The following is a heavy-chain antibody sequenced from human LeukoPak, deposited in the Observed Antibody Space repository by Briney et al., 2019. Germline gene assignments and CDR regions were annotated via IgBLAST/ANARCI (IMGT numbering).Heavy chain of an antibody. CDR3: ARGMFSGPGMDV. D-gene: IGHD6-19*01. V-gene: IGHV3-21*01. CDR2: ISSSSSYI. CDR1: GFTFSSYS. J-gene: IGHJ6*04. Sequence: GGSLRLSCAASGFTFSSYSMNWVRQAPGKGLEWVSSISSSSSYIYYADSVKGRFTISRDNAKNSLYPQMNSLRAEDTAVYYCARGMFSGPGMDVWGKGTTVTVSS.